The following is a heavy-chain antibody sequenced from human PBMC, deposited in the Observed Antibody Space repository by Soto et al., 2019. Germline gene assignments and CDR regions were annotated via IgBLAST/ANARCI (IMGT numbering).Heavy chain of an antibody. CDR3: ARHKVTYHFYMDV. D-gene: IGHD2-21*02. J-gene: IGHJ6*03. V-gene: IGHV4-39*01. CDR1: GGSISSSSYY. Sequence: QLQLQESGPGLVKPSETLSLTCTVSGGSISSSSYYWGWIRQPPGKGLEWIGSIYYSGSTYYNPSLKSRVTISVDTSKNQFSLKLSSVTAADTAVYYCARHKVTYHFYMDVWGKGTTVTVSS. CDR2: IYYSGST.